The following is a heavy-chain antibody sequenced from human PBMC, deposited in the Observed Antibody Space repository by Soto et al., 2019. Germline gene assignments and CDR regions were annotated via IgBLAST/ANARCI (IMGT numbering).Heavy chain of an antibody. D-gene: IGHD6-13*01. Sequence: ASVKVSCKASGYTFSDYGIGWVRQAPGQGLEWIGWISGYNGNTNYAQKIQGRVTMTRDTSTSTAHMELRSLRSDDTAVYYCARGLGIATGHDYWGQGTLVTVSS. CDR2: ISGYNGNT. CDR3: ARGLGIATGHDY. J-gene: IGHJ4*02. V-gene: IGHV1-18*01. CDR1: GYTFSDYG.